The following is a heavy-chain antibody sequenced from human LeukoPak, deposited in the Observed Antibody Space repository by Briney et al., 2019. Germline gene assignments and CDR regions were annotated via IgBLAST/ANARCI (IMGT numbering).Heavy chain of an antibody. J-gene: IGHJ5*02. CDR1: GFTVSSNY. CDR2: IYSGGST. Sequence: GGSLRLSCAASGFTVSSNYMSWVRQAPGKGLEWVSVIYSGGSTYYADSVKGRFTISRDNSKNTLYLQMNSLRAEDTAVYYCAKDRVVVVTAPTNWFDPWGQGTLVTVSS. D-gene: IGHD2-21*02. CDR3: AKDRVVVVTAPTNWFDP. V-gene: IGHV3-53*01.